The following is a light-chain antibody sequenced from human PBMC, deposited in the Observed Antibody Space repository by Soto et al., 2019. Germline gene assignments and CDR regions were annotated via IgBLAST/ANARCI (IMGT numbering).Light chain of an antibody. J-gene: IGKJ3*01. V-gene: IGKV4-1*01. CDR3: QQYYGSPFT. CDR2: WAS. CDR1: QSVLYSSNNKNY. Sequence: DIVMTQSPDSLAVSLGERATINCKSSQSVLYSSNNKNYLAWYQQKPRQPPKLLIYWASTRESGVPDRFSGSGSGTDFILTISSLQAEDVAVYYCQQYYGSPFTFGPGTKVDIK.